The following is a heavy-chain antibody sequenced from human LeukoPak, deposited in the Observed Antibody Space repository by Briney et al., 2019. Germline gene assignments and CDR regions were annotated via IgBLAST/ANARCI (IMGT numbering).Heavy chain of an antibody. V-gene: IGHV1-69*13. J-gene: IGHJ4*02. CDR3: ARDGAAPGLYFDS. D-gene: IGHD6-13*01. CDR1: GDSFSSYA. CDR2: IIPIFGTA. Sequence: SVKVSCKASGDSFSSYAISWVRQAPGQGLEWMGGIIPIFGTANYAQKFQGRVTITADESTSTAYMELSSLRTEDTAVYYCARDGAAPGLYFDSWGQGTLVTVSS.